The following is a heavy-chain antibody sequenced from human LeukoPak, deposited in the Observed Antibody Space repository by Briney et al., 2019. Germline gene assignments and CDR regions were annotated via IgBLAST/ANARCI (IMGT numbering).Heavy chain of an antibody. CDR1: GFTFSSYA. V-gene: IGHV3-23*01. Sequence: GGSLRLSCAASGFTFSSYAMSWVRQAPGKGLEWVSAISGSGGSTYYADSVKGRFTISRDNSKNTLYLQMNSLRAEDTAVYYCAKDQDPYYYGSGSYYPYFDYWGQGTLVTVSS. J-gene: IGHJ4*02. D-gene: IGHD3-10*01. CDR2: ISGSGGST. CDR3: AKDQDPYYYGSGSYYPYFDY.